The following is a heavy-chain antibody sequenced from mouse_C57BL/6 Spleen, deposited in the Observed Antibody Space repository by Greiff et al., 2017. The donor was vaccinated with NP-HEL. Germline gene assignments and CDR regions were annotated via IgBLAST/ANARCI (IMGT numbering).Heavy chain of an antibody. D-gene: IGHD1-1*01. CDR1: GYTFTSYW. CDR3: ARGYYYGSSSFDY. J-gene: IGHJ2*01. V-gene: IGHV1-53*01. Sequence: QVQLKESGTELVKPGASVKLSCKASGYTFTSYWMHWVKQRPGQGLEWIGNINPSNGGTNYNEKFKSKATLTVDKSSSTAYMQLSSLTSEDSAVYYCARGYYYGSSSFDYWGQGTTLTVSS. CDR2: INPSNGGT.